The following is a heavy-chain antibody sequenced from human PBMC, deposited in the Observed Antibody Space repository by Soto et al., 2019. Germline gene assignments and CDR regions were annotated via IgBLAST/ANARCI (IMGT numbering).Heavy chain of an antibody. CDR3: ARGGTFAYNTSGYSVY. D-gene: IGHD3-22*01. V-gene: IGHV1-2*02. CDR2: INPKSGGT. J-gene: IGHJ4*02. CDR1: GYTFSAYY. Sequence: VQSGAEVKKPGASVKVSCQTSGYTFSAYYMHWVRQAPGQGLEWMGWINPKSGGTLYAQKFQGRVTMTRDTSISTAYTELSRLRSDDTAGYYCARGGTFAYNTSGYSVYWGQGTLVTVSS.